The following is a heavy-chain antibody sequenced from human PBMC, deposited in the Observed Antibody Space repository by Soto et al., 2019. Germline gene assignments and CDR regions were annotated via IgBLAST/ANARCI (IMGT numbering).Heavy chain of an antibody. V-gene: IGHV4-61*01. CDR2: IYYGGST. Sequence: QVHLQESGPGLVKPSETLSLTCIVSGGSVTSGNYYWSWIRQSPGKGLEWMGYIYYGGSTYYNPSLKCPVTISVDTSKTQFFLTLKSVTAAVTAVYYCARESYGDYVYWGQGILVSVSS. CDR3: ARESYGDYVY. CDR1: GGSVTSGNYY. J-gene: IGHJ4*02. D-gene: IGHD4-17*01.